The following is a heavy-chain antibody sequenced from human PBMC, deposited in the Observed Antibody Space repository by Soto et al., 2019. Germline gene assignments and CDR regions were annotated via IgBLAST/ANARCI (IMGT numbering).Heavy chain of an antibody. Sequence: QLQLVESGGGVVQPGTSLRLSCAASGFTFSTYGMHWVRQAPGKGLEWVALISYDGGVTKYVDSVKGQFTISRDSSTNTLFLQMNSLRAEDTAVYYCAKGRLAYSGSYSVDYWGQGTLVTVSS. J-gene: IGHJ4*02. CDR3: AKGRLAYSGSYSVDY. CDR1: GFTFSTYG. CDR2: ISYDGGVT. D-gene: IGHD1-26*01. V-gene: IGHV3-30*18.